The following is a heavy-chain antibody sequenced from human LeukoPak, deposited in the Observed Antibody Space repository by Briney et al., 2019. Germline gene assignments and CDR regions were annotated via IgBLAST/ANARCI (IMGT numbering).Heavy chain of an antibody. D-gene: IGHD1-26*01. CDR2: IYYSGST. J-gene: IGHJ3*02. CDR3: AGQGSGSYKGRAFDI. Sequence: SETLSLTCTVSGVSISSYYWSWIRQPPGKGLEWIGYIYYSGSTNYNPSLKSRVTISVDTSKNQFSLKLSSVTAADTAVYYCAGQGSGSYKGRAFDIWGQGTMVTVSS. V-gene: IGHV4-59*08. CDR1: GVSISSYY.